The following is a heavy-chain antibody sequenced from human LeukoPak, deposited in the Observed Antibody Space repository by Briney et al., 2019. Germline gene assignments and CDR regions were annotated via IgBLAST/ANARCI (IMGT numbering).Heavy chain of an antibody. V-gene: IGHV3-48*04. J-gene: IGHJ3*02. D-gene: IGHD2-15*01. CDR3: AKINQNRVVVGAKGAFDI. CDR1: GFTFSTYT. CDR2: ITSSSSTI. Sequence: GGSLRLSCAASGFTFSTYTMNWVRRAPGKGLEWVSYITSSSSTIYYANSVKGRFTISRDNAKTSLYLQMNSLRAEDTAVYYCAKINQNRVVVGAKGAFDIWGQGTVVTVSS.